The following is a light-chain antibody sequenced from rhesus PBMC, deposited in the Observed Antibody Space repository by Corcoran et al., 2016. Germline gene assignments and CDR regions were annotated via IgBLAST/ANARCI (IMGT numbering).Light chain of an antibody. CDR2: AAS. CDR3: LQYNSDPPT. V-gene: IGKV1-43*02. Sequence: DIQMTQSPSSLSASVGDRVTITCRASQGISTYLNWYQQKPGKAPKRLIYAASSLESGVPSRFSGSGAGTDFTLTISSLQPEDFATYYCLQYNSDPPTFGQGTKVEIK. CDR1: QGISTY. J-gene: IGKJ1*01.